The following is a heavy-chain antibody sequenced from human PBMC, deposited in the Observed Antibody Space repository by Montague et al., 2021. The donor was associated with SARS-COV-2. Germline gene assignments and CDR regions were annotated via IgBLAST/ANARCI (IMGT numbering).Heavy chain of an antibody. CDR2: INDRGST. J-gene: IGHJ3*01. CDR1: GYSISNGDY. V-gene: IGHV4-38-2*02. Sequence: SETLSLTCTVSGYSISNGDYWGWIRQPPGKGLEWVGEINDRGSTNYNPSFESRLTMSVDTSKNQFSLRLKSVSAADTAVYYCARGQVTIFGVLIMLPAAGAVDVWGQGTTVTVSS. D-gene: IGHD3-3*01. CDR3: ARGQVTIFGVLIMLPAAGAVDV.